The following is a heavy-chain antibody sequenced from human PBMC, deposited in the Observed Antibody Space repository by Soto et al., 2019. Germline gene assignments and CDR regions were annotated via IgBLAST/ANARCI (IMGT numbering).Heavy chain of an antibody. CDR2: ISYDGSNK. CDR3: ARDGLRFLEWPQGYFDY. J-gene: IGHJ4*02. CDR1: GFTFSSYA. V-gene: IGHV3-30-3*01. Sequence: GGSLRLSCAASGFTFSSYAMHWVRQAPGKGLEWVAVISYDGSNKYYADSVKGRFTISRDNSKNTLYLQMNSLRAEDTAVYYCARDGLRFLEWPQGYFDYWGQGTLVTVSS. D-gene: IGHD3-3*01.